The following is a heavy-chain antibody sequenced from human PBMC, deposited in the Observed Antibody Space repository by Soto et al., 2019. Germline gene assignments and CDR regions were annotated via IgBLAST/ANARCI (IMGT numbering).Heavy chain of an antibody. CDR2: IIPIFGTA. CDR1: GGTFSSYA. Sequence: QVQLVQSGAEVKKPGSAVKVSCKASGGTFSSYASSWVRQAPGQWLEWMGGIIPIFGTANYAQKFQGRVTITADESTSTAYMELSSLRSEDTAVYYCAARFGPVPQIVLGDMDVWGQGTTVTVS. J-gene: IGHJ6*02. V-gene: IGHV1-69*12. CDR3: AARFGPVPQIVLGDMDV. D-gene: IGHD2-21*01.